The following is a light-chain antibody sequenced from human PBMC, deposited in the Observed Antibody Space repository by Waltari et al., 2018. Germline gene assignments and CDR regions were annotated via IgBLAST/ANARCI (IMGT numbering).Light chain of an antibody. CDR3: QQTYNTAGVT. CDR1: QSISFH. Sequence: DIQMTQSPPSLSASVGDRLIITCRASQSISFHLNWYQQKPGKAPELLIYAASILQSGVPLRFSGSGSGTHFSLTIDSLHPEDFATYFCQQTYNTAGVTFGPGTKV. CDR2: AAS. J-gene: IGKJ3*01. V-gene: IGKV1-39*01.